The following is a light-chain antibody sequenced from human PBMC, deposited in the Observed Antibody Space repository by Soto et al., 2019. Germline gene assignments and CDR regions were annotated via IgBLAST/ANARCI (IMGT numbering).Light chain of an antibody. CDR3: QQYGSSPWT. Sequence: EIVLTQSPGTLSLSPGERATLSCRASQSVSSSYLAWYQQKPGQAPRLLIYGASSRATGIPDRFSGSGSGTDFTLTISTLEPEDFAVYYCQQYGSSPWTFGQRTKVEIK. CDR1: QSVSSSY. V-gene: IGKV3-20*01. CDR2: GAS. J-gene: IGKJ1*01.